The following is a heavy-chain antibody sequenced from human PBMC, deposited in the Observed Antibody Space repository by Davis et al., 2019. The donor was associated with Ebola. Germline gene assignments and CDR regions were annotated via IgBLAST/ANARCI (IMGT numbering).Heavy chain of an antibody. CDR1: TFGDYA. D-gene: IGHD1-14*01. CDR2: IYYSGST. Sequence: TFGDYAMSWVRQPPGKGLEWIGYIYYSGSTYYNPSLKSRVTISVDTSKNQFSLNLSSVTAADTAVYYCGRETVWPGEIDPWGQGTLVTVSS. J-gene: IGHJ5*02. CDR3: GRETVWPGEIDP. V-gene: IGHV4-30-4*08.